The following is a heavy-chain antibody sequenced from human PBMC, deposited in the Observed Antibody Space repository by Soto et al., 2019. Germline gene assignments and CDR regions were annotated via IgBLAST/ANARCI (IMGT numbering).Heavy chain of an antibody. CDR1: GGTFSSYA. J-gene: IGHJ4*02. D-gene: IGHD1-26*01. CDR3: ARDAEGATTPY. Sequence: QVQLVQSGAEVKKPGSSVKVSCKASGGTFSSYAISWVRQAPGQGLEWMGGIIPIFGTANYAQKFQGTFTITADESTSTADRELGSLRSEDTAVYYWARDAEGATTPYWGQGTLVTVSS. V-gene: IGHV1-69*12. CDR2: IIPIFGTA.